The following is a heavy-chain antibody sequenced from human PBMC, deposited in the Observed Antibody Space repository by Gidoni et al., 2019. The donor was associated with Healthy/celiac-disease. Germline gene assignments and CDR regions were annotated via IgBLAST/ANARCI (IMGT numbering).Heavy chain of an antibody. CDR3: ARVSRGYSYGPIDY. D-gene: IGHD5-18*01. V-gene: IGHV3-33*01. CDR1: CLTFSSYG. CDR2: IWYDGSNK. J-gene: IGHJ4*02. Sequence: QVQLLDSGGGAVLPWRSLRPPCSASCLTFSSYGMRWLRQAPGKGLEWMAVIWYDGSNKYYADSVKGRFTISRDNSKNTLYLQMNSLRAEDTAVYYCARVSRGYSYGPIDYWGQGTLVTVSS.